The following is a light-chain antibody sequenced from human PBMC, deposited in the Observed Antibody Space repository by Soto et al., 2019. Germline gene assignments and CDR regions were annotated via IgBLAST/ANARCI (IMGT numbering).Light chain of an antibody. CDR3: QHYNSYSEA. Sequence: DIQMTQSPSTLSESVGDRVTITCRASQTISSWLAWYQQKPGKAPKLLIYKASTLKSGDPSRFSGSGSGTEFTLTISSLQPDDFATYYCQHYNSYSEAFGQGTKVDIK. CDR1: QTISSW. CDR2: KAS. V-gene: IGKV1-5*03. J-gene: IGKJ1*01.